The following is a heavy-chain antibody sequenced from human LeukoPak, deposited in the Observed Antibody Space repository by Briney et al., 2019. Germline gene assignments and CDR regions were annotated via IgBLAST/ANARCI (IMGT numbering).Heavy chain of an antibody. Sequence: ASVKVSCKASGYTFTSYGISWVRQAPGQGLEWMGWISAYNGNTNYAQKLQGRVTMTTDTSTSTAYMELRSLRSDDTAVYYCARGGPVAAAGKGDYYYYYYMDVWGKGTTVTVSS. J-gene: IGHJ6*03. V-gene: IGHV1-18*01. CDR3: ARGGPVAAAGKGDYYYYYYMDV. D-gene: IGHD6-13*01. CDR1: GYTFTSYG. CDR2: ISAYNGNT.